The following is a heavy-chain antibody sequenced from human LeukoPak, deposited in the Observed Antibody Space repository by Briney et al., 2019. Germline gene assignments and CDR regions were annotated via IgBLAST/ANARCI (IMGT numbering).Heavy chain of an antibody. V-gene: IGHV1-24*01. CDR3: ATDWVYDSRKTYFDY. Sequence: ASVKVSCKVSGYTLTELSMRWVRQAPGKGLEWMGGFDPEDGETIYAQKFQGRVTMTEDTSTDTAYMELSSLRSEDTAVYYCATDWVYDSRKTYFDYWGQGTLVTVSS. D-gene: IGHD3-22*01. J-gene: IGHJ4*02. CDR2: FDPEDGET. CDR1: GYTLTELS.